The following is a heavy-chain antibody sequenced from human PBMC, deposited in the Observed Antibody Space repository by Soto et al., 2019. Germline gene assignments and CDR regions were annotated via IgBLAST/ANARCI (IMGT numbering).Heavy chain of an antibody. V-gene: IGHV1-69*12. CDR2: ILPFFNTA. D-gene: IGHD2-8*01. Sequence: QVQLVQSGAEVKKPGSSVKVSCKASGGSFRREAINWVRQAPGQGPEWMGGILPFFNTADYAQKFQGRVTLTADVSTTTVYMELGSLRFEDTAVYYCARGHEFGVNSDAFDVWGQGTMVIVSS. CDR3: ARGHEFGVNSDAFDV. J-gene: IGHJ3*01. CDR1: GGSFRREA.